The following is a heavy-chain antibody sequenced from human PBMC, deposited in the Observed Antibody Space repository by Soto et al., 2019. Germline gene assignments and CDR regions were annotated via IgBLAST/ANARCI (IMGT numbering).Heavy chain of an antibody. Sequence: ASVKVSCKASGYTFTGYYMHWVRQAPGQGLEWMGWINPNSGGTNYAQKFQGWVTMTRDTSISTAYMELSRLRSDDTAVYYCARDRAMRDGYYYYGMDVWGQGTTVTVSS. J-gene: IGHJ6*02. CDR2: INPNSGGT. CDR3: ARDRAMRDGYYYYGMDV. CDR1: GYTFTGYY. V-gene: IGHV1-2*04. D-gene: IGHD2-2*01.